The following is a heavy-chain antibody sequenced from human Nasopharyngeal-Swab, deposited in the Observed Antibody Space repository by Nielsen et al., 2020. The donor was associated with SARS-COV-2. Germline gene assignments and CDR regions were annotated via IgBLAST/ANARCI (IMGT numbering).Heavy chain of an antibody. Sequence: GESLKLSCAASEFSVPSNYLYLVRQAPGKGLEWVSVIYSGGTTYYADSVKGRFTISRDNSKNTLYLQMNSLRAEDTAVYYCARGDSGTYDDPYYYLYYYMDVWGKGTTVTVSS. CDR3: ARGDSGTYDDPYYYLYYYMDV. J-gene: IGHJ6*03. CDR2: IYSGGTT. CDR1: EFSVPSNY. D-gene: IGHD1-26*01. V-gene: IGHV3-53*01.